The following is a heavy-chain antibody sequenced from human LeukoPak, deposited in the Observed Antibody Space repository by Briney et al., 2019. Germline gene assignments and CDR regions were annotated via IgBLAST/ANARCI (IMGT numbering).Heavy chain of an antibody. D-gene: IGHD6-19*01. CDR2: ISYDGSNK. Sequence: GGSLRLSCVVSGFNFDNFAMHWVRQAPGKGLEWVAVISYDGSNKYYADSVKGRFTISRDNSKNTLYLQMNSLRAEDTAVYYCARDFVAVAALDYWGQGTLVTVSS. CDR1: GFNFDNFA. CDR3: ARDFVAVAALDY. J-gene: IGHJ4*02. V-gene: IGHV3-30-3*01.